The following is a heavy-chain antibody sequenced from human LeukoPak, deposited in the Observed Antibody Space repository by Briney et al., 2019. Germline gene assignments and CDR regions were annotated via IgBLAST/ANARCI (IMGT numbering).Heavy chain of an antibody. CDR1: GYTFTGYY. CDR2: INPNSGGT. CDR3: ARDHIRGRWFDP. V-gene: IGHV1-2*02. J-gene: IGHJ5*02. Sequence: ASVKVSCKASGYTFTGYYMHWVRQAPGQGLEWMGWINPNSGGTNYAQKFQGRVTMTRDTSISTAYMELSRLRSDDTAVYYCARDHIRGRWFDPWGQGTLVTVSS.